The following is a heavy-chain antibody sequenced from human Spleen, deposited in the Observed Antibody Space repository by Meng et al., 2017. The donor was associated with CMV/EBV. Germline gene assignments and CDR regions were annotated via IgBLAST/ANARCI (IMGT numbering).Heavy chain of an antibody. J-gene: IGHJ4*02. CDR1: AVNFSAYY. CDR3: ARDRQSPPDY. V-gene: IGHV3-11*04. Sequence: CAGDAVNFSAYYREWVRQAPGKGLEWVSYSGGIGRTIFYADSVKGRFTISRDNAKNSLYLQMNRLRAEDTAVYYCARDRQSPPDYWGQGTLVTVSS. CDR2: SGGIGRTI.